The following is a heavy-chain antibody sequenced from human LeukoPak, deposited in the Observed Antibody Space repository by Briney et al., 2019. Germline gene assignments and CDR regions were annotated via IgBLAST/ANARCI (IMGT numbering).Heavy chain of an antibody. D-gene: IGHD6-13*01. V-gene: IGHV3-21*01. Sequence: KTGGSLRLSCAASGFTFSSYSMNWVRQAPGKGLEWVSSISSSSSYIYYADSVKGRFTISRDNAKNSLYLQMNSLRAEDTAVYYCARPQAGQSSSWYPHGFDYWGQGTLVTVSS. CDR1: GFTFSSYS. J-gene: IGHJ4*02. CDR2: ISSSSSYI. CDR3: ARPQAGQSSSWYPHGFDY.